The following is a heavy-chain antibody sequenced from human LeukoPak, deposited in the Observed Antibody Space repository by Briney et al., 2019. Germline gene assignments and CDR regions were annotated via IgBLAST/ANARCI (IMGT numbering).Heavy chain of an antibody. Sequence: PSETLSLTCTVSGGSISSGSYYWSWLRQPAEKGLDWIGRIDTSGSTNYNPSLKSRVTMSADTSKKQFSLKLRSVTAADTAVYYCAREGIYGDYRHWGQGTLVTVSS. V-gene: IGHV4-61*02. D-gene: IGHD4-17*01. CDR2: IDTSGST. J-gene: IGHJ4*02. CDR1: GGSISSGSYY. CDR3: AREGIYGDYRH.